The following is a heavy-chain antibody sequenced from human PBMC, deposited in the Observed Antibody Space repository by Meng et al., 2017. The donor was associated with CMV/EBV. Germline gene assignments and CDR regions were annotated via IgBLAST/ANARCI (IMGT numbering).Heavy chain of an antibody. CDR1: GYTFTGYY. CDR2: INPNSGGT. CDR3: ATYIGNYINWYFDL. Sequence: APFGAEVKKPGASVQVPYKASGYTFTGYYMNWVRQAPGQGLEWMGWINPNSGGTNYAQKFQGRVTMTRDTSISTAYMELSRLRSDDTAVYYCATYIGNYINWYFDLWGRGTLVTVSS. V-gene: IGHV1-2*02. J-gene: IGHJ2*01. D-gene: IGHD1-7*01.